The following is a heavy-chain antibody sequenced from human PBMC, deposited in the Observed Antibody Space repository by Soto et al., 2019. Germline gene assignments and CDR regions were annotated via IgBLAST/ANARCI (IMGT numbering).Heavy chain of an antibody. CDR3: ARGGRSDAFDI. J-gene: IGHJ3*02. CDR1: GYTFSSYS. D-gene: IGHD3-10*01. Sequence: EVQLVESGGGLVKPGGSLRLSCAASGYTFSSYSMNWVRQAPGKGLEWVSSISSSSSYIYYADSVKGRFTISRDNAKNSLYLQMNSLRAEDTAVYYCARGGRSDAFDIWGQGTMVTVSS. V-gene: IGHV3-21*01. CDR2: ISSSSSYI.